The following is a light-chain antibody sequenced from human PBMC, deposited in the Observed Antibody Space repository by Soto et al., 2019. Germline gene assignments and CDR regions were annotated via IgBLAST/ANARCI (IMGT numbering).Light chain of an antibody. CDR2: DVS. CDR3: CAYAGSYSVK. J-gene: IGLJ2*01. Sequence: QSVLTQPRSVSGSPGQSVTISCTGTNTDVGGYDYVAWFQQHPAKAPKLVIFDVSQRPSGVTDRFSGSKFLNTASLTISGLQPEDEADYYCCAYAGSYSVKFGGGTKLTVL. V-gene: IGLV2-11*01. CDR1: NTDVGGYDY.